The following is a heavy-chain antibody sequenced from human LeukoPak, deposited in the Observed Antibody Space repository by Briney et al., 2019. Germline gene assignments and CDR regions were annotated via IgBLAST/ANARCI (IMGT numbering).Heavy chain of an antibody. CDR2: IYPGDSDT. J-gene: IGHJ4*02. V-gene: IGHV5-51*01. D-gene: IGHD3-10*01. Sequence: GESLKISCKGSGYSFTSYWIGWVRQLPGKGLEWMGIIYPGDSDTRYSPSFQGQVTTSADKSISTAYLQWSSLKASDTAMYYCARHYYGSGKYFDYWGQGTLVTVSS. CDR1: GYSFTSYW. CDR3: ARHYYGSGKYFDY.